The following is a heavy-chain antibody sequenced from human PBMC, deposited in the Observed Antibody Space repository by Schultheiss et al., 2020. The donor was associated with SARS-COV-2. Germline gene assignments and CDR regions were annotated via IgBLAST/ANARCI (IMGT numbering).Heavy chain of an antibody. CDR1: GGSISSSSYY. J-gene: IGHJ4*02. CDR3: ARARTTIFGVDHFDY. V-gene: IGHV4-39*01. Sequence: SETLSLTCTVSGGSISSSSYYWGWIRQPPGKGLEWIGSIYYSGSTYYNPSLKSRVTISVDTSKNQFSLKLSSVTAADTAVYYCARARTTIFGVDHFDYWGQGTLVTVSS. D-gene: IGHD3-3*01. CDR2: IYYSGST.